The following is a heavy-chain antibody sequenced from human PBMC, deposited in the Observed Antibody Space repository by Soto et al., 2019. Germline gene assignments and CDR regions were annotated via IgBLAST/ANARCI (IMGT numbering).Heavy chain of an antibody. CDR1: GYTFTSYG. J-gene: IGHJ6*02. Sequence: ASVKVSCKASGYTFTSYGISWVRQAPGQGLEWMGWISAYNGNTNYAQKLQGRVTMTTDTSTSTAHMELRSLRSDDTAVYYCARQTTVTKPVYYYYYGMDVWGQGTTVTVSS. CDR2: ISAYNGNT. CDR3: ARQTTVTKPVYYYYYGMDV. D-gene: IGHD4-4*01. V-gene: IGHV1-18*01.